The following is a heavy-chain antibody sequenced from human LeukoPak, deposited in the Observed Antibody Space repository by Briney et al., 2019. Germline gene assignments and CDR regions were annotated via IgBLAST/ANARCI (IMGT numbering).Heavy chain of an antibody. D-gene: IGHD2-2*01. Sequence: GASVKVSCKASGGTFSSYAISWVRQAPGQGLEWMGWISAYNGNTNYAQKLQGRVTMTTDTSTSTAYMELRSLRSDDTAVYYCARDLTPAAIGSAARRTTHNWFDPWGQGTLVTVSS. CDR1: GGTFSSYA. V-gene: IGHV1-18*01. CDR2: ISAYNGNT. CDR3: ARDLTPAAIGSAARRTTHNWFDP. J-gene: IGHJ5*02.